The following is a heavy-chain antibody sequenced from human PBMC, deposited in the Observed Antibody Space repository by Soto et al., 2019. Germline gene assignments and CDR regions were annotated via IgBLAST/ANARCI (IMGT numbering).Heavy chain of an antibody. D-gene: IGHD3-22*01. CDR2: IYYSGST. CDR1: GGSISSYY. CDR3: ARALNYDSSGPPDDY. V-gene: IGHV4-59*01. Sequence: PSETLSLSCTVSGGSISSYYWSWIRQPPGKGLEWIGYIYYSGSTNYNPSLKSRVTISVDTSKNQFSLKLSSVTAADTAVYYCARALNYDSSGPPDDYWGHGTLVTVS. J-gene: IGHJ4*01.